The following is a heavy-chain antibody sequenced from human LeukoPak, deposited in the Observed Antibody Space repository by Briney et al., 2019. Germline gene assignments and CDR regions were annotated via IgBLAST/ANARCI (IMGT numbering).Heavy chain of an antibody. V-gene: IGHV3-30*04. CDR3: AREGPYCSGGSCYSAYFDY. J-gene: IGHJ4*02. CDR2: ISYDGSNK. Sequence: GGSLRLSCAASGFTFSSYAMHWVRQAPGKGLEWVAVISYDGSNKYYADSVKGRFTISRDNAKNSLYLQMNSLRAEDTALYYCAREGPYCSGGSCYSAYFDYWGQGTLVTVSS. D-gene: IGHD2-15*01. CDR1: GFTFSSYA.